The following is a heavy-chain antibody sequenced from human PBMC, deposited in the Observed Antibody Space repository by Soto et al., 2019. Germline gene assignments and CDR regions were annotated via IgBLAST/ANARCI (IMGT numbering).Heavy chain of an antibody. CDR1: GFTFSSYA. CDR3: ARGYCTNGVCGYFDY. J-gene: IGHJ4*02. D-gene: IGHD2-8*01. CDR2: ISGSGGST. V-gene: IGHV3-23*01. Sequence: GGSLRLSCAASGFTFSSYAMSWVRQAPGKGLEWVSAISGSGGSTCYADSVKGRFTISRDNSKNTLYLQMNSLRAEDTAVYYCARGYCTNGVCGYFDYWGQGTLVTVSS.